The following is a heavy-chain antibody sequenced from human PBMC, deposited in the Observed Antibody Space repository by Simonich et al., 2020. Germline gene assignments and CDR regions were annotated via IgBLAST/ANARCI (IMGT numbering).Heavy chain of an antibody. J-gene: IGHJ4*02. D-gene: IGHD1-1*01. V-gene: IGHV4-34*01. CDR1: GGSFSGYY. Sequence: QVQLQQWGAGLLKPSETLSLTCAVYGGSFSGYYWSWIRQPPGKGLDWIGETNHRGSTNYNPSLKSRVTISVDTSKNQFSLKLSSVTAADTAVYYCARHLQLGPFDYWGQGTLVTVSS. CDR2: TNHRGST. CDR3: ARHLQLGPFDY.